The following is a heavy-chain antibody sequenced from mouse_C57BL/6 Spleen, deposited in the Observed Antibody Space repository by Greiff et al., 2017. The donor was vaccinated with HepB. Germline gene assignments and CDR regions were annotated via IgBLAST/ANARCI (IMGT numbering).Heavy chain of an antibody. CDR3: ARNDYDAEVGY. D-gene: IGHD2-4*01. V-gene: IGHV1-69*01. CDR1: GYTFTSYW. Sequence: QVQLQQPGAELVMPGASVKLSCKASGYTFTSYWMHWVKQRPGQGLEWIGEIDPSDSYTNYNQKFKGKSTLTVDKSSSTAYMQLSSLTSEDSAVYYCARNDYDAEVGYWGQGTTLTVSS. J-gene: IGHJ2*01. CDR2: IDPSDSYT.